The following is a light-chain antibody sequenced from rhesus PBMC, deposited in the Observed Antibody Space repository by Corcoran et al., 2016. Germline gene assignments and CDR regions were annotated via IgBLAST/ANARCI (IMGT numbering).Light chain of an antibody. CDR2: EAS. J-gene: IGKJ4*01. Sequence: EIVMTQSPATLSLSPGERATLSCRASQSVSSHLAWYQQKPGQTPRLHIYEASNRAPDIPHRFTGGGAGTDFTLTISSLGPEDVGIYYSQQESNWPPTFGGGTKVDIK. CDR1: QSVSSH. CDR3: QQESNWPPT. V-gene: IGKV3-35*01.